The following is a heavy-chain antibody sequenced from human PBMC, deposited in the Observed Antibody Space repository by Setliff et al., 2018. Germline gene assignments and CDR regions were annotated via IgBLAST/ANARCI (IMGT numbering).Heavy chain of an antibody. CDR3: ARDLRVSGSYDY. V-gene: IGHV1-46*01. CDR2: INPSGGST. CDR1: GYTFTSYY. D-gene: IGHD1-26*01. Sequence: ASVKVSCKASGYTFTSYYMRWVRQVPGQGLEWMGIINPSGGSTSYAQKFQGRVTMTRDTSTSTVYMELSSLRSEDTAVYYCARDLRVSGSYDYWGQGTLVTVSS. J-gene: IGHJ4*02.